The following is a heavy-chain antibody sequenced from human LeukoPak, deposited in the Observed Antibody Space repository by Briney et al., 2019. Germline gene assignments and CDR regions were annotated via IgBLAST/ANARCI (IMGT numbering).Heavy chain of an antibody. CDR3: ARSAATFFHDSSGYFWAFDI. D-gene: IGHD3-22*01. V-gene: IGHV5-51*01. CDR2: IYPGDSDT. CDR1: GYSFTSYW. J-gene: IGHJ3*02. Sequence: PGESLNISCTGSGYSFTSYWIGWVRQMPGKGLEWMGIIYPGDSDTRYSPSFQGQVTMSVDKSSRTAYLQWRSLKASDTAMYYCARSAATFFHDSSGYFWAFDIWGQGTMLTVSS.